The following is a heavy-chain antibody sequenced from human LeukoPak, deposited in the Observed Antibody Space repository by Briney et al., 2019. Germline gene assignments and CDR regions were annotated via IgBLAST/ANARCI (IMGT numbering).Heavy chain of an antibody. Sequence: PSQTLSLTCTVSGGSISSGGYYWSWIRQRPGKGLEWIGYIYYSGSTYYNPSLKSRVTISVDTSKNQFSLKLSSVTAADTAVYYCARGPHGILRSPFDYWGQGTLVTVSS. D-gene: IGHD2-15*01. V-gene: IGHV4-31*03. J-gene: IGHJ4*02. CDR2: IYYSGST. CDR1: GGSISSGGYY. CDR3: ARGPHGILRSPFDY.